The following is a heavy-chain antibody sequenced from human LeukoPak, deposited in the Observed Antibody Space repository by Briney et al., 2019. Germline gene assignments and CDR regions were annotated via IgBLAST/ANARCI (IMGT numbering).Heavy chain of an antibody. CDR3: AREVIGYCSSTSCRAFDY. D-gene: IGHD2-2*01. J-gene: IGHJ4*02. Sequence: GGSLRLSCAASGFTFSSYAMHWVRQAPGKGLEWVAVISYDGSNKYYADSVKGRFTISRDNSKNTLYLQMNSLRAEDTAVYYCAREVIGYCSSTSCRAFDYWGQGTLVTVSS. CDR2: ISYDGSNK. CDR1: GFTFSSYA. V-gene: IGHV3-30-3*01.